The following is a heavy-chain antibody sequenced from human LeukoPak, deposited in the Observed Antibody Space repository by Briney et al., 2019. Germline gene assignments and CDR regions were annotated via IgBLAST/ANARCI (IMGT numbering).Heavy chain of an antibody. V-gene: IGHV3-74*01. D-gene: IGHD3-22*01. Sequence: PGGSLRLSCAASGFFTFNNYWMHCVRQAPGKGLVWVSRINTDGSTTNYADSVKGRLTISRDNAKNILYLQMNSLRVEDTAVYYCARAYNSGLDYWGQGTLVTVSS. CDR3: ARAYNSGLDY. CDR2: INTDGSTT. J-gene: IGHJ4*02. CDR1: GFFTFNNYW.